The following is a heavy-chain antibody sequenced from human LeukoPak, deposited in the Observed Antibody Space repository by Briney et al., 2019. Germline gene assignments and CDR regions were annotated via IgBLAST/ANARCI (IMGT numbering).Heavy chain of an antibody. V-gene: IGHV3-66*01. J-gene: IGHJ4*02. CDR2: IYSGGTT. D-gene: IGHD6-13*01. CDR3: ARDPPAVATNTYG. Sequence: GGSLRLSCAASGVTVGNNYMNWVRQAPGKGLEWVSLIYSGGTTHYADSVKGRFTISRDNSKNTLYLQMNNLRVDDTAVYYCARDPPAVATNTYGWGQGTLVTVS. CDR1: GVTVGNNY.